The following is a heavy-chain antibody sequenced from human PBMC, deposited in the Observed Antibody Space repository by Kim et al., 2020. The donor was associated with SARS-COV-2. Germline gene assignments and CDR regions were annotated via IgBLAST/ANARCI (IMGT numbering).Heavy chain of an antibody. CDR2: IYYSGST. CDR1: GGSISSGGYY. J-gene: IGHJ4*02. V-gene: IGHV4-31*03. CDR3: ARSNKAAAGRFDY. Sequence: SETLSLTCTVSGGSISSGGYYWSWIRQHPGKGLEWIGYIYYSGSTYYNPSLKSRVTISVDTSKNQFSLKLSSVTAADTAVYYCARSNKAAAGRFDYWGQGTLVTVSS. D-gene: IGHD6-13*01.